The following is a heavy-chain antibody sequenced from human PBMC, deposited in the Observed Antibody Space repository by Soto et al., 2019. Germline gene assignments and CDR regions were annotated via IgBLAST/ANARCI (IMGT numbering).Heavy chain of an antibody. J-gene: IGHJ4*02. V-gene: IGHV3-30*18. Sequence: GGSLRLSCAASGFTFSSYGMHWVRQAPGKGLEWVAVISYDGSNKYYADSVKGRFTISRDNSKNTLYLQMNSLRAEDTAVYYCAKGGYYGSGRSGYWGQGTLVTVSS. D-gene: IGHD3-10*01. CDR2: ISYDGSNK. CDR3: AKGGYYGSGRSGY. CDR1: GFTFSSYG.